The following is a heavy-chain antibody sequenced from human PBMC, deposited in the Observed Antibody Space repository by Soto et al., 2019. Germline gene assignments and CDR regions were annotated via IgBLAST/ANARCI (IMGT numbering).Heavy chain of an antibody. V-gene: IGHV4-4*02. D-gene: IGHD2-21*02. Sequence: SETLSLTCAVSGGSISSSNWWSWVRQPPGKGLEWIGEIYHSGSTNYNPSLKSRVTISVDRSKNQFSLKLSSVTAADTAVYYCARVAYCGGDCYRGFDPWGPGTLVTVSS. CDR2: IYHSGST. CDR3: ARVAYCGGDCYRGFDP. J-gene: IGHJ5*02. CDR1: GGSISSSNW.